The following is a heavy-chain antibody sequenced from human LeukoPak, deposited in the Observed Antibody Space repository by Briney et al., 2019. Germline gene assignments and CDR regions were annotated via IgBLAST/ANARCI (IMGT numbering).Heavy chain of an antibody. J-gene: IGHJ4*02. V-gene: IGHV3-11*06. Sequence: PGGSLRLSCAASGFTFSDYYMSWIRQAPGKGLEWVSYISSSSSYTNYADSVKGRFTISRDNAKNSLYLQMNSLRAEDTAAYYCARGADYDYVWGSYRPLDYWGQGTLVTVSS. CDR2: ISSSSSYT. D-gene: IGHD3-16*02. CDR1: GFTFSDYY. CDR3: ARGADYDYVWGSYRPLDY.